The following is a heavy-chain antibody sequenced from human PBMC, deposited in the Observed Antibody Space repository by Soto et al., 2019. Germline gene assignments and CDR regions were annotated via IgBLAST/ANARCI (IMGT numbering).Heavy chain of an antibody. J-gene: IGHJ1*01. Sequence: SDFSWSWIRQPAGKGLEWIGRITINGNTQKNPSFKSRVTMSIDTYRNHFSLNLQSATAADTALYYCARETGENWTYEAHWGPGTLVTVSS. CDR2: ITINGNT. V-gene: IGHV4-4*07. CDR3: ARETGENWTYEAH. D-gene: IGHD1-7*01. CDR1: SDFS.